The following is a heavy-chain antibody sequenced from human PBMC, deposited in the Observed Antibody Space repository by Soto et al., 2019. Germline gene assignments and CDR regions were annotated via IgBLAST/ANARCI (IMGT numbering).Heavy chain of an antibody. CDR1: GGTFSSYA. CDR2: INAGNGNT. D-gene: IGHD3-22*01. V-gene: IGHV1-3*01. CDR3: ATTCDSGSYYSPACTEYFHH. J-gene: IGHJ1*01. Sequence: ASVKVSCKASGGTFSSYAISWVRQAPGQGLEWMGWINAGNGNTKYSQKFQGRVTITRDTSASTAYMELSSLRSEDTAVYYCATTCDSGSYYSPACTEYFHHWGQGTLVTVSS.